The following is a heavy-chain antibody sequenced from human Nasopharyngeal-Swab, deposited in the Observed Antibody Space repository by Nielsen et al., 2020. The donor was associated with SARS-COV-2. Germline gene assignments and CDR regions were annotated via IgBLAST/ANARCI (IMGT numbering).Heavy chain of an antibody. D-gene: IGHD6-19*01. J-gene: IGHJ6*02. Sequence: ASVKVSCKASGYTFTSYAMHWVRQAPGQRLEWMGWINAGNGNTKYSQKFQGRVTITRDTSASTAYMELSSLRPEDTAVYYCAFGIAVAGPMGYYGMDVWGQGTTVTVSS. CDR2: INAGNGNT. CDR1: GYTFTSYA. CDR3: AFGIAVAGPMGYYGMDV. V-gene: IGHV1-3*01.